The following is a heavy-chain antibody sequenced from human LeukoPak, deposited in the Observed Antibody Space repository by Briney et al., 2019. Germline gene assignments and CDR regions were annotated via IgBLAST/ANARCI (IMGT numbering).Heavy chain of an antibody. CDR3: ARDLCSSTSCYSHGMDV. D-gene: IGHD2-2*02. CDR1: GGSISSYY. CDR2: IYYSGST. V-gene: IGHV4-59*12. Sequence: PSETLSLTCTVSGGSISSYYWSWIRQPPGKGLEWIGYIYYSGSTYYNPSLKSRVTISVDTSKNQFSLKLSSVTAADTAVYYCARDLCSSTSCYSHGMDVWGQGTTVTVSS. J-gene: IGHJ6*02.